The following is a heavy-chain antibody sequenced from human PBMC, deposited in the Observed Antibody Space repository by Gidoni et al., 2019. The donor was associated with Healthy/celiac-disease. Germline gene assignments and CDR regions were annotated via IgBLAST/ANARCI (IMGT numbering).Heavy chain of an antibody. V-gene: IGHV2-5*02. CDR3: AHTRIAVAGWTTSWYFDL. CDR1: GFSLSTSGVG. D-gene: IGHD6-19*01. J-gene: IGHJ2*01. Sequence: QITLKESGPTLVKPTQTLTLTCTFSGFSLSTSGVGVGWIRQPPGKALEWLALIYWDDDKRYSPSLKSRLTITKDTSKNQVVLTMTNMDPVDTATYYCAHTRIAVAGWTTSWYFDLWGRGTLVTVSS. CDR2: IYWDDDK.